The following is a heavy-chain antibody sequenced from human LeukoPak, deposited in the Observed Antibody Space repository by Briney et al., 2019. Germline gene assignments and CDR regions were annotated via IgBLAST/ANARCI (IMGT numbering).Heavy chain of an antibody. Sequence: SETLSLTCAVYGGSFSGYYWSWIRQPPGKGLEWIGEINHSGSTNYNPSLKSRVTISVDTSKNQFSLKLSSVSAADTAVYYCARASSGWGFYWGQGTLVTVSS. D-gene: IGHD6-19*01. CDR3: ARASSGWGFY. V-gene: IGHV4-34*01. CDR1: GGSFSGYY. CDR2: INHSGST. J-gene: IGHJ4*02.